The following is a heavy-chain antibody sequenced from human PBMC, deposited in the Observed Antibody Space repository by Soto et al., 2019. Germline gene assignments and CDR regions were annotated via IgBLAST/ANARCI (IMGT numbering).Heavy chain of an antibody. CDR3: ARGRGITIFGVVITAAFDY. CDR1: GYTFTSYG. J-gene: IGHJ4*02. CDR2: ISAYNGNT. D-gene: IGHD3-3*01. Sequence: QVQLVQSGAEVKKPGASVKVSCKASGYTFTSYGISWVRQAPGQGLEWMGWISAYNGNTNYAQKLQGRVTMTTDTSTSTAYMELRSLRSDDTAVYYCARGRGITIFGVVITAAFDYWGQGTLVTVSS. V-gene: IGHV1-18*04.